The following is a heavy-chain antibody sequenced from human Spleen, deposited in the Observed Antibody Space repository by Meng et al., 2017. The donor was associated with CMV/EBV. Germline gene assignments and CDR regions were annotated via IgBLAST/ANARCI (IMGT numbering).Heavy chain of an antibody. CDR1: GFTFSDHT. V-gene: IGHV3-48*01. CDR2: ITSSSNTI. D-gene: IGHD3-22*01. Sequence: GGSLRLSCAASGFTFSDHTMNWVRQAPGKGLEWVSYITSSSNTIYYADSVKGRFTISRDNAQHSLYLQMDSLTAEDTAIYYCARDLGNSTGYFRYFDIWGQGTRVTVSS. CDR3: ARDLGNSTGYFRYFDI. J-gene: IGHJ4*02.